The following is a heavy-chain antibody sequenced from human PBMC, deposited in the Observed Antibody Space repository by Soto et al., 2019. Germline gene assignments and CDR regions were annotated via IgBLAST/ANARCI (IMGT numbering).Heavy chain of an antibody. CDR2: ISGGGGST. CDR3: AKDRLDLPGSWFDP. CDR1: GFTFSSYA. D-gene: IGHD6-25*01. Sequence: EVQLLESGGGLVQPGGSLRLSCAASGFTFSSYAMSWVRQAPGKGLEWVSAISGGGGSTYYADSVKGGFTISRDNSKNTLYLPMNSRRAADTAVYYCAKDRLDLPGSWFDPWGQGTLVTVSS. J-gene: IGHJ5*02. V-gene: IGHV3-23*01.